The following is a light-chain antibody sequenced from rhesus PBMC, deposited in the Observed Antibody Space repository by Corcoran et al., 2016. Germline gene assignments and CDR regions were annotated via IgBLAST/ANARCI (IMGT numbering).Light chain of an antibody. V-gene: IGKV1-32*03. CDR1: QGISSY. CDR2: YAN. Sequence: DIQMYQSPSSLSASVGDRVTLTCRASQGISSYLNWYQQKPGKAPKLLIYYANSLASGVPSMFSGSGSGTDYTLTISSLQTEDFATYYCQQCYSTPYSFGQGTKVDIK. J-gene: IGKJ2*01. CDR3: QQCYSTPYS.